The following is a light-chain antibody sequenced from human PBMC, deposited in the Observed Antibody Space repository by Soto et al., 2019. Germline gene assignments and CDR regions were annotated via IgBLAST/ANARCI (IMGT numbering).Light chain of an antibody. Sequence: DIQMTQSPSSLSASVGDRVTITCRASQSISSYLNWYQHKPGKAPNLLIYGASSLQTGVPSRFTGSGSVTDFTLTISSLQPEDFATYFCQQSYSTPPYTFGQGTKLEIK. CDR3: QQSYSTPPYT. V-gene: IGKV1-39*01. CDR1: QSISSY. CDR2: GAS. J-gene: IGKJ2*01.